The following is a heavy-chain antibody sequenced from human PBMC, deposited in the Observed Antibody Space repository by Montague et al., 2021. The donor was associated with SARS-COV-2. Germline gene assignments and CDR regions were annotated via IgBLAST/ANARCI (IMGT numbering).Heavy chain of an antibody. V-gene: IGHV4-61*01. CDR2: MYYTGHT. CDR1: GASVASGNFY. Sequence: SETLSLNCTVSGASVASGNFYWSWIRQPPGKGLEWIGYMYYTGHTNYNPSLESRVTMPVDPSKNQFSLTLTSVTAADTAVYYCARSRANVPSRPGFDYWGQGALVTVSS. D-gene: IGHD6-6*01. J-gene: IGHJ4*02. CDR3: ARSRANVPSRPGFDY.